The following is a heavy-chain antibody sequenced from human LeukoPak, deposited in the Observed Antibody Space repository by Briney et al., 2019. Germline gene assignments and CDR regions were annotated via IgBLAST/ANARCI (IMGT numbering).Heavy chain of an antibody. J-gene: IGHJ1*01. D-gene: IGHD3-22*01. Sequence: GGSLRLSCAASGFTFDDYAMHWVRQAPGKGLEWVSGISWNSGSIGYADSVKGRFTISRDNAKNSLYLQMNSLRAEDTALYYCAYGGYYYDSSEAFQHWGQGTLVTVFS. CDR1: GFTFDDYA. CDR2: ISWNSGSI. CDR3: AYGGYYYDSSEAFQH. V-gene: IGHV3-9*01.